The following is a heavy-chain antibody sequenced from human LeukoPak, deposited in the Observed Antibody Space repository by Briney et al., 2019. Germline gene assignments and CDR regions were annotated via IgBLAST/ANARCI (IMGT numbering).Heavy chain of an antibody. CDR1: GDSISSGGYY. J-gene: IGHJ4*02. V-gene: IGHV4-61*02. CDR3: ARARERICSNPPCYVDLQAT. D-gene: IGHD2-2*01. Sequence: SQTLSLTCSVFGDSISSGGYYWTWIPQPAEKALEWVGRIYIGECANYNSSLESRITILVDTSKNQFSLKLSSVTAADTAMYFCARARERICSNPPCYVDLQATWGQGTLVTVSP. CDR2: IYIGECA.